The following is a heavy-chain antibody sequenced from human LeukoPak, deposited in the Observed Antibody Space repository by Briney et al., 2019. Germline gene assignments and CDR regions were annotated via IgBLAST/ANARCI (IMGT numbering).Heavy chain of an antibody. J-gene: IGHJ5*02. CDR3: ARAVIVVAAATQRNWFDP. D-gene: IGHD2-15*01. CDR2: INHSGTT. V-gene: IGHV4-34*01. CDR1: GRSFSGYY. Sequence: SETLSLTCAVYGRSFSGYYWTWIRQAPGKGLEWIGEINHSGTTDYNPSLRSRVTISVDTSKNQFSLKLSSVTAADTAIYYCARAVIVVAAATQRNWFDPWGQGTLVTVSS.